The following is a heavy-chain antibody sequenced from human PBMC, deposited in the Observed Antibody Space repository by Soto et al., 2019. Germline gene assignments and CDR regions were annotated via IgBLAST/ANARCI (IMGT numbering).Heavy chain of an antibody. CDR2: ISGYNGDT. J-gene: IGHJ6*02. D-gene: IGHD2-8*01. CDR1: GYTFTRYG. V-gene: IGHV1-18*01. Sequence: QGHLVQSEAEVKKPGASVKVSCKASGYTFTRYGISWVRQAPGQGLEWMGWISGYNGDTNYAQKVPDRVSITIDTSTGTAYMELRSLTSDDTAIYYCAKNGQPPYYYYGLDVWGQGTKVTVSS. CDR3: AKNGQPPYYYYGLDV.